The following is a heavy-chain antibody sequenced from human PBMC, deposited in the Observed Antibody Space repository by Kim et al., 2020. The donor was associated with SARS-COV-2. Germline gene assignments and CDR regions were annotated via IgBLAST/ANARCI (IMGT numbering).Heavy chain of an antibody. CDR1: GFTFSSYA. CDR2: ISYDGSNK. Sequence: GGSLRLSCAASGFTFSSYAMHWVRQAPGKGLEWVAVISYDGSNKYYADSVKGRFTISRDNSKNTLYLQMNSLRAEDTAVYYCAAALRIAAAGTTSTNAFDYWGQGTLVTVSS. J-gene: IGHJ4*02. V-gene: IGHV3-30*04. CDR3: AAALRIAAAGTTSTNAFDY. D-gene: IGHD6-13*01.